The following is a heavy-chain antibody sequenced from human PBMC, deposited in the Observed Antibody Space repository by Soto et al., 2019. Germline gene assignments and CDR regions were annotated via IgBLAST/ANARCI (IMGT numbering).Heavy chain of an antibody. V-gene: IGHV3-53*01. Sequence: GGSLRLSCAASGFTVSSNYMSWVRQAPGKGLEWVSVIYSGGSTYYADSVKGRFTISRDNSKNTLYLQMNSLRAEDTAVYYCARGRHGDFHGYFDYWGQGTLVTVSS. CDR1: GFTVSSNY. CDR3: ARGRHGDFHGYFDY. J-gene: IGHJ4*02. CDR2: IYSGGST. D-gene: IGHD4-17*01.